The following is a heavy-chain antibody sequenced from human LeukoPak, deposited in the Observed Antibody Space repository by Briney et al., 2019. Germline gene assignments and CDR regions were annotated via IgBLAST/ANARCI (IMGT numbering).Heavy chain of an antibody. CDR3: IVFGDSNH. D-gene: IGHD4-17*01. Sequence: GGSLRLSCAASGFTFSSYWMNWARQAPGKGLEWVSAIHSSGGTYYADSVKGRFTISRDTSKNTLYLQINSLRVEDTAVYYCIVFGDSNHWGQGTLVTVSS. J-gene: IGHJ5*02. CDR2: IHSSGGT. V-gene: IGHV3-53*01. CDR1: GFTFSSYW.